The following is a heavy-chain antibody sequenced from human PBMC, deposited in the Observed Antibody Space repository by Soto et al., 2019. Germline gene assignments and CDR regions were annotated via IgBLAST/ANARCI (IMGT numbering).Heavy chain of an antibody. V-gene: IGHV1-18*01. J-gene: IGHJ6*02. D-gene: IGHD2-2*01. Sequence: QVKLVQSGAEVKKPGASVKVSCKASGYTFTSYGISWVRQAPGQGLEWMGWISAYNGNTNYAQKLQGRVTMTTDTSTSTAYMELRSLRSDDTAMYYCARVVPAANYYDGMDVWGQGTTVTVSS. CDR3: ARVVPAANYYDGMDV. CDR2: ISAYNGNT. CDR1: GYTFTSYG.